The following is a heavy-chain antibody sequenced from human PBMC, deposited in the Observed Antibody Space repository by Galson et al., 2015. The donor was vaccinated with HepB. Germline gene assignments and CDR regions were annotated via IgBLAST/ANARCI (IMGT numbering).Heavy chain of an antibody. J-gene: IGHJ4*02. D-gene: IGHD6-13*01. V-gene: IGHV3-23*01. Sequence: SLRLSCAASGFTFSSYAMSWVRQAPGKGLEWVSGFSDSSGSTYYADSVKGRFTISRDNSKNTLYLQMNSLRAEDTAVYYCAKGASGSTPWYYFDYWGQGTLVTVSS. CDR2: FSDSSGST. CDR3: AKGASGSTPWYYFDY. CDR1: GFTFSSYA.